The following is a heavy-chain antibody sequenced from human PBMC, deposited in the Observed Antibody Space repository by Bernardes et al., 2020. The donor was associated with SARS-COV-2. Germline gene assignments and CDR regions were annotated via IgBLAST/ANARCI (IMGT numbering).Heavy chain of an antibody. V-gene: IGHV3-30*18. J-gene: IGHJ4*02. Sequence: GGSLRLSCAASGFTFSNYGMHWVRQAPGKGLEWVAVISYDGKNTSYADSMKGRFTISRDNSKNTLYLQVDSLRLDDTAVYYCAKGRKRRGSPEASDHWGQGTLVTVSS. CDR1: GFTFSNYG. CDR3: AKGRKRRGSPEASDH. D-gene: IGHD3-16*01. CDR2: ISYDGKNT.